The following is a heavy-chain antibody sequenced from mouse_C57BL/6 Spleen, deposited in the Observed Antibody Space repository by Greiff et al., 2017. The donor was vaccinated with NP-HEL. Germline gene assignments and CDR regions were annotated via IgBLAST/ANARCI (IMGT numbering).Heavy chain of an antibody. CDR3: AKYYYGSRWDY. CDR2: IDPSDSYT. J-gene: IGHJ2*01. V-gene: IGHV1-69*01. Sequence: QVQLQQPGAELVMPGASVKLSCKASGYTFTSYWMHWVKQRPGQGLEWIGEIDPSDSYTNYNQKFKGKSTLTVDKSSSTAYMQLSSLTSEDSAVYYCAKYYYGSRWDYWGQGTTLTVSS. CDR1: GYTFTSYW. D-gene: IGHD1-1*01.